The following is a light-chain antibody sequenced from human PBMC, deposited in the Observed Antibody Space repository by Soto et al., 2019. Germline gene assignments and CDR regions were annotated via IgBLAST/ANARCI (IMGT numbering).Light chain of an antibody. CDR2: KAS. Sequence: TQSPATLSLSPGERATLSCRASQSVSSYLAWYQQKPGEAPKLLIYKASSLESGVPSRFSGGGSGTEFTLTISSLQPDDFATYFCQQYSSYSWTFGQGTMVEVK. J-gene: IGKJ1*01. CDR1: QSVSSY. V-gene: IGKV1-5*03. CDR3: QQYSSYSWT.